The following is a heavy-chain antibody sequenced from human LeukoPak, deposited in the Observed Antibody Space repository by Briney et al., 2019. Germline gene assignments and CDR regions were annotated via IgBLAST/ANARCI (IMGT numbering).Heavy chain of an antibody. D-gene: IGHD3-22*01. V-gene: IGHV4-4*02. CDR1: GGSISSSNW. J-gene: IGHJ3*02. Sequence: SETLSLTCAVSGGSISSSNWWSWVRPPPGKGLEWIGEIYHSGSTNYNPSLKSRVTISVDTSKNQFSLKLSSVTAAHTAVYYCACLTTADAFDIWGQGTMVTVSS. CDR2: IYHSGST. CDR3: ACLTTADAFDI.